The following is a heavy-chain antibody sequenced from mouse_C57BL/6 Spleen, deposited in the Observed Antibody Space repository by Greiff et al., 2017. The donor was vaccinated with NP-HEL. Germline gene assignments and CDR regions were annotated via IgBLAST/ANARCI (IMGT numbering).Heavy chain of an antibody. D-gene: IGHD1-1*01. CDR3: TKYYGSSSYWYFDV. CDR1: GYTFTDYE. CDR2: IDPETGGT. V-gene: IGHV1-15*01. Sequence: VQLQQSGAELVRPGASVTLSCKASGYTFTDYEMHWVKQTPVHGLEWIGAIDPETGGTAYNQKFKGKAILTADKSSSTAYMELRSLTSEDSAVYYCTKYYGSSSYWYFDVWGTGTTVTVSS. J-gene: IGHJ1*03.